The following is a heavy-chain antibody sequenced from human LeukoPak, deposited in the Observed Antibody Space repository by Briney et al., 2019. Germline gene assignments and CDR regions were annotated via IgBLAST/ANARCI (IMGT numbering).Heavy chain of an antibody. CDR2: IYTTGHA. J-gene: IGHJ4*02. D-gene: IGHD5-18*01. Sequence: SETLSLTCSVSSGSINSNYWGWVRQPAGMGLEWIGRIYTTGHADYDPSLQSRVTMSVDTSQKQFSLNLRSVTAADTAFYFCARHGYTASHFFLDYWSQGTLVTVSS. CDR1: SGSINSNY. V-gene: IGHV4-4*07. CDR3: ARHGYTASHFFLDY.